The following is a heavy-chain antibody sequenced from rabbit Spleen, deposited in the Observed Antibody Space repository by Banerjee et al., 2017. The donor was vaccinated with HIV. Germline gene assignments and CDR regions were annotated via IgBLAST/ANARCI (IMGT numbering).Heavy chain of an antibody. D-gene: IGHD2-1*01. Sequence: QQLVESGGGLVKPGASLTLTCKASGFDFSRGYDMCWVRQAPGKGLEWIGCIYTGNLKTYYASWAKGRFTISKTSSTTVTLQVTSLTAADTATYFCARSMNGDIQHNLWGPGTLVTVS. V-gene: IGHV1S40*01. CDR3: ARSMNGDIQHNL. CDR2: IYTGNLKT. J-gene: IGHJ4*01. CDR1: GFDFSRGYD.